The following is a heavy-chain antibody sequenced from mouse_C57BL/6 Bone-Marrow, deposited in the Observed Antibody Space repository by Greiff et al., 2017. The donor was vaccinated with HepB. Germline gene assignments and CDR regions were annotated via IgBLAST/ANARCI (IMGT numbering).Heavy chain of an antibody. CDR1: GYTFTSYW. CDR3: AGDYDVGFAY. CDR2: IDPSDSYT. J-gene: IGHJ3*01. D-gene: IGHD2-4*01. V-gene: IGHV1-59*01. Sequence: VKLQQPGAELVRPGTSVKLSCKASGYTFTSYWMHWVKQRPGQGLEWIGVIDPSDSYTNYNQKFKGKATLTVDTSSSTAYMQLSSLTSEDSAVYYCAGDYDVGFAYWGQGTLVTVSA.